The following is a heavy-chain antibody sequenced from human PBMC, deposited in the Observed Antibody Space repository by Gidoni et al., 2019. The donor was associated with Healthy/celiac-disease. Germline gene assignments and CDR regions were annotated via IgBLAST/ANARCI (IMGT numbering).Heavy chain of an antibody. J-gene: IGHJ4*02. CDR2: IIPIFGTA. Sequence: QVQLVQSGAEVKKPGSSVKVSCKASGGTFRSYAISWVRQAPGQGLEWMGGIIPIFGTANYAQKFQGRVTITADESTSTAYMELSFLRSEDTAVYYCARAYCGGDCYLIDYWGQGTLVTVSS. V-gene: IGHV1-69*01. CDR1: GGTFRSYA. D-gene: IGHD2-21*02. CDR3: ARAYCGGDCYLIDY.